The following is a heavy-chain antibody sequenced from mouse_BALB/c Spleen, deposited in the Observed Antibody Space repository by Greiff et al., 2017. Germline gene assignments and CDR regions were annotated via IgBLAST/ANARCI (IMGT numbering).Heavy chain of an antibody. Sequence: QVTLKVSGPGILQPSQTLSLTCSFSGFSLSTSGMGVGWIRQPSGKGLEWLAHIWWDDDKRYNPALKSRLTISKDTSSNQVFLKIASVDTADTATYYCARMGTTAGYYAMDYWGQGTSVTVSS. CDR1: GFSLSTSGMG. D-gene: IGHD1-2*01. CDR2: IWWDDDK. J-gene: IGHJ4*01. CDR3: ARMGTTAGYYAMDY. V-gene: IGHV8-8*01.